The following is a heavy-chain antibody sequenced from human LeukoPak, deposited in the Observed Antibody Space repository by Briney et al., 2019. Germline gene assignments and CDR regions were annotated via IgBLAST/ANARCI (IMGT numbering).Heavy chain of an antibody. Sequence: SETLSLTCTVSGGSISSYYWSWIRQPPGKGLEWIGYIYYSGSTNYNPSLKSRFTISVDTSKNQFSLKLSSVTAADTAVYYCASSTTKAYYYYYMDVWGKGTTVTVSS. J-gene: IGHJ6*03. V-gene: IGHV4-59*08. CDR3: ASSTTKAYYYYYMDV. D-gene: IGHD4-11*01. CDR2: IYYSGST. CDR1: GGSISSYY.